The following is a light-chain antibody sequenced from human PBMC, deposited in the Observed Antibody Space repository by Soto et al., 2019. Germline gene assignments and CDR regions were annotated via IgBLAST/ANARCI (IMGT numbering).Light chain of an antibody. CDR1: SSDVGGYNY. V-gene: IGLV2-11*01. Sequence: QSVLTQPRSVSGSPGQSVTISCTGTSSDVGGYNYVSWYQQHPGKAPKLMIYDVSKRPSGVPGRFSGSKSGNTASLTISGLQAEDEADYYCCSYAGSYTFNYVFGTGTKATV. CDR2: DVS. J-gene: IGLJ1*01. CDR3: CSYAGSYTFNYV.